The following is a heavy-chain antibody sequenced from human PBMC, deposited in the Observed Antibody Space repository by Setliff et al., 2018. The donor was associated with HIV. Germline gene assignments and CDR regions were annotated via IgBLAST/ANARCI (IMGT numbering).Heavy chain of an antibody. J-gene: IGHJ6*03. V-gene: IGHV4-61*01. CDR2: IHYSGSI. CDR1: GGSISSSNYY. D-gene: IGHD6-19*01. CDR3: ARVPSSGWYGGHHYMDV. Sequence: SETLSLTCTVSGGSISSSNYYWNWIRQPPGKGLEWIGYIHYSGSINYNPSLKGRVTISGDSSKNQVSLMLSSVTAADTAVYFCARVPSSGWYGGHHYMDVWGKGAAVTVSS.